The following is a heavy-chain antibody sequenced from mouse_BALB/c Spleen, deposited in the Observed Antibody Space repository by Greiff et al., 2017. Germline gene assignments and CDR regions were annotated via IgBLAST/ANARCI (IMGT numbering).Heavy chain of an antibody. D-gene: IGHD1-1*01. CDR1: GYAFSSYW. CDR3: ARWDGSSDYAMDY. CDR2: IYPGDGDT. J-gene: IGHJ4*01. V-gene: IGHV1-80*01. Sequence: QVQLQQSGAELVRPGSSVKISCKASGYAFSSYWMNWVKQRPGQGLEWIGQIYPGDGDTNYNGKFKGKATLTADKSSSTAYMQLSSLTSEDSAVYFCARWDGSSDYAMDYWGQGTSVTVSS.